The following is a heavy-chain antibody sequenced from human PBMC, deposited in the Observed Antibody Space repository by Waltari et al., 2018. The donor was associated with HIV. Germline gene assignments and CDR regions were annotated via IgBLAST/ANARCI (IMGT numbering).Heavy chain of an antibody. D-gene: IGHD6-13*01. J-gene: IGHJ4*02. V-gene: IGHV5-51*01. CDR3: ARRGMAAAGTGAGAFDY. Sequence: EVQLVQSGAEVKKPGESLKISCKGSGYSFTNYWIGWVRQMPGKGLEWRGIIYPGDSDTRYSPSSQGQVTIPAVKSITTAYLQLSIRKASDTAMYYCARRGMAAAGTGAGAFDYWGQGTLVTVSS. CDR2: IYPGDSDT. CDR1: GYSFTNYW.